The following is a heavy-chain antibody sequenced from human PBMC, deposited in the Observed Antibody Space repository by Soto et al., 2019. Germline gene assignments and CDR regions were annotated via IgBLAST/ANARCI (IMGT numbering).Heavy chain of an antibody. D-gene: IGHD3-16*01. CDR3: ARDSSYDYVWGSYPYFDY. CDR1: GYTFTSYA. J-gene: IGHJ4*02. CDR2: INAGNGNT. Sequence: ASVKVSCKASGYTFTSYAMHWVRQAPGQRLEWMGRINAGNGNTKYSQKFQGRVTITRDTSASTAYMELSSLRSEDTAVYYCARDSSYDYVWGSYPYFDYWGQGTRVTVS. V-gene: IGHV1-3*01.